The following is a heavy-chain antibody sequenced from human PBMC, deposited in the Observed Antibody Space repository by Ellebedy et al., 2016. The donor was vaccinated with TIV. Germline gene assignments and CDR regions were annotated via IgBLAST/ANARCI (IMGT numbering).Heavy chain of an antibody. Sequence: GGSLRLSCAASGFTFSSYDMHFVLPGTGKGLECVSAIGTAGDTYYPGSVKGRFTISRENAKNSLYLQITCLRAEDTAVYYCARVRFGDTAVDYWGQGTLVTVSS. J-gene: IGHJ4*03. V-gene: IGHV3-13*01. CDR2: IGTAGDT. CDR1: GFTFSSYD. CDR3: ARVRFGDTAVDY. D-gene: IGHD2-21*01.